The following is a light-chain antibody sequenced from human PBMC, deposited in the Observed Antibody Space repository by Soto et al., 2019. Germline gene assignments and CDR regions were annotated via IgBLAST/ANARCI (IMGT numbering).Light chain of an antibody. CDR2: DTF. CDR1: QSFGTS. V-gene: IGKV3-11*01. Sequence: EIVLTQFPATLSLSPGEEATLSCRASQSFGTSLAWYQQRPAQAPRLLIYDTFKVAAGVPARFSGSGSGADFTLTIIGLEPEDFAVYYCQQGGSFGGGTKGEIK. CDR3: QQGGS. J-gene: IGKJ4*01.